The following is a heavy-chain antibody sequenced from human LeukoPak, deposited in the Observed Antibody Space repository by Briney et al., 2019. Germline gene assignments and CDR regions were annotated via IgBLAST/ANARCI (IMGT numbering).Heavy chain of an antibody. V-gene: IGHV4-39*01. Sequence: SETLSLTCTVSGGSISSSSYYWGWIRQPPGKGLECIGSIYSSGTTYYNPSLKSRVTISIDTSKSLFSLRLSSVTAADTAMYYCVQNIPGTIEHWGQGTLVTVSS. CDR2: IYSSGTT. D-gene: IGHD1-7*01. CDR3: VQNIPGTIEH. CDR1: GGSISSSSYY. J-gene: IGHJ1*01.